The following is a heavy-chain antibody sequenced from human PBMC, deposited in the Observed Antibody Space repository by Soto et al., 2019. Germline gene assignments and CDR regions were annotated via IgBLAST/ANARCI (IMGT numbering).Heavy chain of an antibody. V-gene: IGHV3-33*01. Sequence: QVQLVESGGGVVQPGRSLRLSCAASGFTFSSYGMHWVRQAPGKGLEWVAVIWYDGSNKYYADSVKGRFTISRDNSKNTLYLQMNSLRAEDKAVYYCARDRPLYSSNYGMDVWGQGTTVTVSS. J-gene: IGHJ6*02. CDR1: GFTFSSYG. CDR3: ARDRPLYSSNYGMDV. D-gene: IGHD6-13*01. CDR2: IWYDGSNK.